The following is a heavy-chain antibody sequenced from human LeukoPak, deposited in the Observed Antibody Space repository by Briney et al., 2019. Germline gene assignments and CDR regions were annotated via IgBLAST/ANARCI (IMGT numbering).Heavy chain of an antibody. V-gene: IGHV3-30*18. Sequence: GGSLRLSCEASGFTFIGFGMHWVRQAPGKGLEWVAVLSYDGSNKYYADSVKGRFTISRDNSKNTLFMQMNSLRAEDTAVYYCAKDKSIAVANTSDYFDYWGQGTLVTVSS. CDR3: AKDKSIAVANTSDYFDY. D-gene: IGHD6-19*01. CDR2: LSYDGSNK. CDR1: GFTFIGFG. J-gene: IGHJ4*02.